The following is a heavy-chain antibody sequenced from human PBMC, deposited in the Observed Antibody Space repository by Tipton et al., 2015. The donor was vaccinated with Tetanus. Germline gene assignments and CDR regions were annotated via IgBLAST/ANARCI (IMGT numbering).Heavy chain of an antibody. CDR2: IDPNSGGT. V-gene: IGHV1-2*02. CDR3: ARDRGDYIYYGMDV. CDR1: GYTFTGYY. J-gene: IGHJ6*02. Sequence: QMQLVQSGAEVKRPGASLTVSCKASGYTFTGYYLYWVRQATGQGLEWMGWIDPNSGGTIYAQKFQGRVTMTRDTSISTAYMELSRLRSDDTAVYYCARDRGDYIYYGMDVWGPGTTVTVTS. D-gene: IGHD3-22*01.